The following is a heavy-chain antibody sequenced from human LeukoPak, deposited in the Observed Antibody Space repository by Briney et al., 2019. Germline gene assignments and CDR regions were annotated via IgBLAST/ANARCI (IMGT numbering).Heavy chain of an antibody. CDR1: GYSFTSNW. J-gene: IGHJ4*02. CDR2: IYPGDSDT. V-gene: IGHV5-51*01. D-gene: IGHD6-19*01. CDR3: LRPYSSGWYPH. Sequence: MPGGSLRLSCKGSGYSFTSNWIGWVRQMPGKGLEWMGIIYPGDSDTRYSPSFQGQVTISADKSISTAYLQWSSLKASDTGMYYCLRPYSSGWYPHWGQGTLVTVSS.